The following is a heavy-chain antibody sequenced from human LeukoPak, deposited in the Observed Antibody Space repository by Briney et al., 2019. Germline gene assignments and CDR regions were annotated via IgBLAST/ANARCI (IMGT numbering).Heavy chain of an antibody. Sequence: PGGSLRLSCAASGFTFSSYSMNWVRQAPGKGLEWVSSISSSSSYIYYADSVKGRFTISRDNAQNSLYLQMNSLRAEDTAVYYCARDRAYYYDSSGYRDWGQGTLVTVSS. D-gene: IGHD3-22*01. J-gene: IGHJ4*02. V-gene: IGHV3-21*01. CDR3: ARDRAYYYDSSGYRD. CDR1: GFTFSSYS. CDR2: ISSSSSYI.